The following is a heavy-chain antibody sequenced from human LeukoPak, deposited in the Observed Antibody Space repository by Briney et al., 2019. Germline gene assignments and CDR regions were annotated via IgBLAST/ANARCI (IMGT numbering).Heavy chain of an antibody. J-gene: IGHJ4*02. CDR2: IYYSGST. CDR1: GGSISSGGYY. V-gene: IGHV4-31*03. D-gene: IGHD5-18*01. Sequence: NPSETLSLTCTVSGGSISSGGYYWSWIRQHPGKGLEWIGYIYYSGSTYYNPSLKSRVTISVDTSKNQFSLKLSSVTASDTAVYYCARSVDTAMVHFDYWGQGTLVTASS. CDR3: ARSVDTAMVHFDY.